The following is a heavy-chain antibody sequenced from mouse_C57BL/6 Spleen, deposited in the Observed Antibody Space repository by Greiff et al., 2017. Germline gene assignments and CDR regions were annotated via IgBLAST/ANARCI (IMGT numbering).Heavy chain of an antibody. Sequence: QVHVKQPGAELVKPGASVKLSCKASGYTFTSYWMHWVKQRPGRGLEWIGRIDPNSGGTKYNEKFKSKATLTVDKPSSTAYMQLSSLTSEDTAIYYCAREDYDGAGDYWGQGTTLTVSS. CDR3: AREDYDGAGDY. CDR2: IDPNSGGT. V-gene: IGHV1-62-3*01. CDR1: GYTFTSYW. J-gene: IGHJ2*01. D-gene: IGHD2-4*01.